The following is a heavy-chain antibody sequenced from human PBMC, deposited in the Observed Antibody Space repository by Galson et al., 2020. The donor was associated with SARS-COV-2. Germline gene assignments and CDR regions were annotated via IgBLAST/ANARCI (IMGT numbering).Heavy chain of an antibody. CDR1: GYSFSSYW. CDR3: ARRFHRDGYNYEIDY. V-gene: IGHV5-51*01. D-gene: IGHD5-12*01. Sequence: GESLKIYCKASGYSFSSYWIGWVRQKTGKGLEWMGVIFPDDSDTRYSPSFQGQVTISADKSISTAYLQWSSLKASDTAIYYCARRFHRDGYNYEIDYWGQGTLVTVSS. J-gene: IGHJ4*02. CDR2: IFPDDSDT.